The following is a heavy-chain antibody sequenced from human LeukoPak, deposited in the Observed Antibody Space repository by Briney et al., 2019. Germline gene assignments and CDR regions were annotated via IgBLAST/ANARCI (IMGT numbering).Heavy chain of an antibody. CDR2: INHSGST. CDR3: ARRNVVPAAI. CDR1: GGSFSGYY. V-gene: IGHV4-34*01. Sequence: SETLSLTCAVYGGSFSGYYWSWIRQPPGKGLEWIGEINHSGSTNYNPSLKSRVTISVDTSKNQFSLKLSSVTAADTAVYYCARRNVVPAAIWGQGTLVTVSS. D-gene: IGHD2-2*01. J-gene: IGHJ4*02.